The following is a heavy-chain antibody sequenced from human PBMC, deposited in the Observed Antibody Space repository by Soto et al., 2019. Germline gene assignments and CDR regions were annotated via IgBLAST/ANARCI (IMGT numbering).Heavy chain of an antibody. Sequence: ASVKVSCKASGYTFTSYGISWVRQAPGQGLEWMGWISAYNGNTNYAQKLQGRVTMTTDTSTSTAYMELRSLRSDDTAVYYCARDPLPYCTNGVCYFDPWGQGTLVTV. D-gene: IGHD2-8*01. CDR2: ISAYNGNT. V-gene: IGHV1-18*01. CDR1: GYTFTSYG. J-gene: IGHJ5*02. CDR3: ARDPLPYCTNGVCYFDP.